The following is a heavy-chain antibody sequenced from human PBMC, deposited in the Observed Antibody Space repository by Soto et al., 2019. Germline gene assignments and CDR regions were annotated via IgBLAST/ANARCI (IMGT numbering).Heavy chain of an antibody. J-gene: IGHJ4*02. Sequence: QLQLQESGSGLVKPSETLSLTCIVSNGSISSRNSYWGWIRQTPGKGLGWIGSIYYIGNTYYNPSLKSRVTISIDTSKTQFFLKMNSVTAADTALYFCGGQDYGAKGYYFENWCQGALVTVSS. V-gene: IGHV4-39*01. CDR1: NGSISSRNSY. CDR2: IYYIGNT. D-gene: IGHD4-17*01. CDR3: GGQDYGAKGYYFEN.